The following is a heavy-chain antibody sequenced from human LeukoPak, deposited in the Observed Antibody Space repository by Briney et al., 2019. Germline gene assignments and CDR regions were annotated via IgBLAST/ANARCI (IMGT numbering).Heavy chain of an antibody. CDR2: IYRYGGST. Sequence: GGSLRLSCAASGFTYDDYSMHGVRQAPGKGLEWVSLIYRYGGSTYYVDAVKGRLIIPRDNKQNSLYLQTNSLRTEDTALYYCAKDRGGRRLADHYFDYWGQGTLVTVSS. CDR3: AKDRGGRRLADHYFDY. V-gene: IGHV3-43*01. CDR1: GFTYDDYS. D-gene: IGHD3-16*01. J-gene: IGHJ4*02.